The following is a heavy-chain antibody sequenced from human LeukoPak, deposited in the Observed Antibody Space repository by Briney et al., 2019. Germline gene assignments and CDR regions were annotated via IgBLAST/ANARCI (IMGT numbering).Heavy chain of an antibody. CDR3: ARASRGAVVTYSY. Sequence: ASVKVSCKASGYTFTGYYMHWVRQAPGQGLEWMGWINPNSGGTNYAQKFQGWVTMTRDTSISTAYMELSRLRSDDTAVHYCARASRGAVVTYSYWGQGTLVTVSS. CDR2: INPNSGGT. J-gene: IGHJ4*02. D-gene: IGHD4-23*01. V-gene: IGHV1-2*04. CDR1: GYTFTGYY.